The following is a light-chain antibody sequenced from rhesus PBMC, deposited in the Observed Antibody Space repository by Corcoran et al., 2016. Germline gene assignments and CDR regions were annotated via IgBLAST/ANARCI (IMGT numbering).Light chain of an antibody. J-gene: IGKJ2*01. CDR3: QHYYSTPYS. CDR1: QGITND. Sequence: DIQMTQSPSSLSASVGDRVTITCRASQGITNDLAWYQQNPGETPKLLIYEASSLQSGIPSRFRGSGSGTDFTLTISSMQSEDFATYYCQHYYSTPYSFGQGTKVEIK. CDR2: EAS. V-gene: IGKV1-25*01.